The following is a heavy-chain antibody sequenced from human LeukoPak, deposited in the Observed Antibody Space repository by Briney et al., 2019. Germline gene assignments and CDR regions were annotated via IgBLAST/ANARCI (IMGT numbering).Heavy chain of an antibody. J-gene: IGHJ5*02. Sequence: GGSLRLSCAASGFTFSNFGMHWVRQAPGKGLEWVAVISSDGSNKYCADSVKGRFTISRDNSKNTLYLQMNSLRAEDTAVYYCARDHIAVAGYNWFDPWGQGTLVTVSS. CDR1: GFTFSNFG. CDR2: ISSDGSNK. V-gene: IGHV3-33*08. CDR3: ARDHIAVAGYNWFDP. D-gene: IGHD6-19*01.